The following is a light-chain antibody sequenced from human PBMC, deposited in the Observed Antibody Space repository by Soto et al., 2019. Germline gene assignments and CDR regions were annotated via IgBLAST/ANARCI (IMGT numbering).Light chain of an antibody. Sequence: MSKCPFSVSASVGDRVPITCQASQNINNYLNWYQQKPGRAPKLLIYDASNLEAGVPSRFRGSGSGTDFTFTISRLQPEDIASYDCQQYENLPTFGQGTRLEIK. CDR2: DAS. V-gene: IGKV1-33*01. J-gene: IGKJ5*01. CDR1: QNINNY. CDR3: QQYENLPT.